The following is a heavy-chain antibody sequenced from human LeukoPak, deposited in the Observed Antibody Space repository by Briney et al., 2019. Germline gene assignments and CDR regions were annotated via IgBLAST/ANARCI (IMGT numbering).Heavy chain of an antibody. Sequence: GGSLRLSCAASGFTFSSYSMNWVRQAPGKGLEWVSSINSSSSYIYHADSVKGRFTISRDNAKNSLYLQMNSLRAEDTAVYYCARDSPITIFGVVIPLDYWGQGTLVTVSS. V-gene: IGHV3-21*01. CDR1: GFTFSSYS. J-gene: IGHJ4*02. CDR2: INSSSSYI. CDR3: ARDSPITIFGVVIPLDY. D-gene: IGHD3-3*01.